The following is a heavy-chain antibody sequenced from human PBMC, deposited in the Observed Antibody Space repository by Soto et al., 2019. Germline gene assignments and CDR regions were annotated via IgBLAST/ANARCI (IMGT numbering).Heavy chain of an antibody. D-gene: IGHD1-20*01. J-gene: IGHJ6*02. V-gene: IGHV2-70*13. CDR2: IERDDDDK. CDR1: GFSLTSPGMC. CDR3: ARSIRGPRMLNGMVV. Sequence: SGPTLVNPTETLTLTCTFSGFSLTSPGMCVSWIRQSPGKALEWLALIERDDDDKYYSTSLKTRLTISKDTRKNQVVLTMANMEPADTATYYCARSIRGPRMLNGMVVWGQGTTVTVSS.